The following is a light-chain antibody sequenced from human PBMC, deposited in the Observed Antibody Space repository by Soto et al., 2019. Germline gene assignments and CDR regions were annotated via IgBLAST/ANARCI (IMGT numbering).Light chain of an antibody. CDR3: MQALQTPRT. V-gene: IGKV2-28*01. J-gene: IGKJ1*01. CDR2: MGF. CDR1: QSLLHKNKNTY. Sequence: DIVMTQSPLSLPVTPGEAASISCRSSQSLLHKNKNTYFNWYLQKPGQSPQLLIYMGFKRASGVPDRFSGSGSCTYFTLKISRVEAEDAGVYYCMQALQTPRTFGQVTKVEIK.